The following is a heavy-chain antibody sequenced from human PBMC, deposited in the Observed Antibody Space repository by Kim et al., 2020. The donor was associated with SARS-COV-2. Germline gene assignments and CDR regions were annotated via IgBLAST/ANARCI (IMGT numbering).Heavy chain of an antibody. J-gene: IGHJ6*02. V-gene: IGHV1-2*06. CDR3: ARDLGGAGGFYNYYYGMDV. D-gene: IGHD2-15*01. CDR1: GYTFVNFH. Sequence: ASVKVSCKASGYTFVNFHMHWVRQAPGQGLEWLGRINPVSGATDYAQKFQGRVTMTRDTSISTVYMEVSSLRSDDTAVFYCARDLGGAGGFYNYYYGMDVWGQGTTVTVSS. CDR2: INPVSGAT.